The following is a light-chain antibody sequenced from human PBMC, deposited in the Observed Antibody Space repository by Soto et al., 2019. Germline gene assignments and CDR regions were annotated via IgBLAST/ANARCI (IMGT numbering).Light chain of an antibody. CDR2: DVS. CDR1: SSDVGGYNY. CDR3: SSYTSSSTLGVV. Sequence: QSALTQPASVSWSPGQSITISCTGTSSDVGGYNYVSWYQQHPGKAPKLMIYDVSNRPSGVSNRFSGSKSGNTASLTISGLQAEDEADYYCSSYTSSSTLGVVFGGGTKLTVL. V-gene: IGLV2-14*01. J-gene: IGLJ2*01.